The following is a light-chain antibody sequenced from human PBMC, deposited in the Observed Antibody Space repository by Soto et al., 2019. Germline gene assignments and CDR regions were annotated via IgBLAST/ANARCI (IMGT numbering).Light chain of an antibody. Sequence: IVMTQSPATLSVYPGERATLSCRASQSVSSNLAWYQQKPGQAPRLLIYGASTRATGIPARFSGSGSGTDFTLTISSLQSEDFAVYYCQQYNNWPLYTFGQGTKLEIK. V-gene: IGKV3-15*01. J-gene: IGKJ2*01. CDR3: QQYNNWPLYT. CDR1: QSVSSN. CDR2: GAS.